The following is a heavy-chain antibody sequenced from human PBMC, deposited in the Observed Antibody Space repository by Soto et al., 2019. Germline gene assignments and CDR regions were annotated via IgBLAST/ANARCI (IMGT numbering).Heavy chain of an antibody. Sequence: RLVESGGGLVQPGRSLRLSCAASGFTFDDYAMHWVRQAPGKGLEWVSGISWSGDNMAYADSVKGRFITSRDNVKNSLYLQMNSLRVEDTALYHCVKVSYSSLTTLGSAFDVWGQGTMVTVS. J-gene: IGHJ3*01. CDR1: GFTFDDYA. CDR3: VKVSYSSLTTLGSAFDV. CDR2: ISWSGDNM. V-gene: IGHV3-9*01. D-gene: IGHD4-4*01.